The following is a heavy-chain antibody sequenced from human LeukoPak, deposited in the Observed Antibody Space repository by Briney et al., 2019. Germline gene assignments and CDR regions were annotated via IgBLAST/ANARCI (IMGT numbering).Heavy chain of an antibody. CDR1: GFTFSSYG. J-gene: IGHJ6*03. V-gene: IGHV3-23*01. D-gene: IGHD2-2*01. CDR3: AKDGRNCSSTSCVPPGLRRIFRLLFYYYYYMDV. CDR2: ISGSGGST. Sequence: QTGGSLRLSCAASGFTFSSYGMSWVRQAPGKGLEWVSAISGSGGSTYYADSVKGRFTISRDNSKNTLYLQMNSLRAEDTAVYYCAKDGRNCSSTSCVPPGLRRIFRLLFYYYYYMDVWGKGTTVTISS.